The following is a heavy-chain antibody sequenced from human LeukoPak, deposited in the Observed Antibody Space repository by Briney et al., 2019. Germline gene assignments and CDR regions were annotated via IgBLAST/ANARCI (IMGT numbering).Heavy chain of an antibody. J-gene: IGHJ4*02. Sequence: GGSLRLSCAASGFTFDDYTMHWVRQAPGKGLEWVSLISWDGGSTYYADSVKGRFTISRDNSKNSLYLQMNSLRAEDTALYYCAKDRVGAPDYWGQGTLVTVSS. V-gene: IGHV3-43*01. D-gene: IGHD1-26*01. CDR1: GFTFDDYT. CDR3: AKDRVGAPDY. CDR2: ISWDGGST.